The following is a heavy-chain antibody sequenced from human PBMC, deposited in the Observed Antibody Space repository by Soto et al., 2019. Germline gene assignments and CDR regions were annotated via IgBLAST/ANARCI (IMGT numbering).Heavy chain of an antibody. D-gene: IGHD2-21*02. CDR2: INPSGGST. V-gene: IGHV1-46*01. CDR1: GYTFTSYY. Sequence: QVQLVQSGAEVKKPGASVKVSCKASGYTFTSYYMHWVRQAPGQGLEWMGIINPSGGSTSYAQKFRGRVTMTRETSTSTVYMELSSLRSEDTAVYYCARDRYGGNSPPDRWGQGTLVTVSS. CDR3: ARDRYGGNSPPDR. J-gene: IGHJ1*01.